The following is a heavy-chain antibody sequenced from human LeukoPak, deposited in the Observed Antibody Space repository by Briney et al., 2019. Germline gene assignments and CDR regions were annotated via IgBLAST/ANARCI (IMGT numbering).Heavy chain of an antibody. D-gene: IGHD2-21*02. CDR2: INHSGST. CDR3: ARGRIVVVTAIGAFDI. Sequence: SETLSLTCAVYGGSSSGYYWSWIRQPPGKGLERIGEINHSGSTNYKSSLKSRVTISVDTSKNQFSLKLSSVTAADTAVYYCARGRIVVVTAIGAFDIWGQGTMVTVSS. V-gene: IGHV4-34*01. J-gene: IGHJ3*02. CDR1: GGSSSGYY.